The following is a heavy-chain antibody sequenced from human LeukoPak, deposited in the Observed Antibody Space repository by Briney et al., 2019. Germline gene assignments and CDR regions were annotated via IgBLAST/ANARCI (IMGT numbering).Heavy chain of an antibody. J-gene: IGHJ1*01. D-gene: IGHD6-19*01. Sequence: GGSLRLSCVASGFSFSRYDMHWVRQAPGKGLEWVGRIKSKTDGGTTDYAAPVKGRFTISRDDSKNTLYLQMNSLKTEDTAVYYCTTEVPEYSSGWYSQHWGQGTLVTISS. CDR2: IKSKTDGGTT. CDR1: GFSFSRYD. V-gene: IGHV3-15*01. CDR3: TTEVPEYSSGWYSQH.